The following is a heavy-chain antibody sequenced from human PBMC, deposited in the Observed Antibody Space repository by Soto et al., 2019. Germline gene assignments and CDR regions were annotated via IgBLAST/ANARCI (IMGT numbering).Heavy chain of an antibody. CDR1: GYIFIGFY. CDR3: AVAYSGTYYGYLDP. J-gene: IGHJ5*02. CDR2: INPDSGGT. V-gene: IGHV1-2*02. D-gene: IGHD1-26*01. Sequence: ASVKVSCKASGYIFIGFYMHWVRQAPGQGLEWMGWINPDSGGTNYAQRFQGRVTMTRDASVNTAYMELSGLRSEDTAVYYCAVAYSGTYYGYLDPWGQGTLVTVS.